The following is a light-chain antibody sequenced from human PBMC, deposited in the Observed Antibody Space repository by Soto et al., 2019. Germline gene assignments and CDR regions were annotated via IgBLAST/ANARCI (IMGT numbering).Light chain of an antibody. J-gene: IGKJ2*01. CDR2: AAS. CDR3: QKYNSAPHT. V-gene: IGKV1-27*01. CDR1: QGISIY. Sequence: DIQMTQSPSSLSASVGDRVTITCRASQGISIYLAWYQQKPGKVPKLLIYAASTLQSGVPSRFSGSGSRTDFTLTISSLQPEDVATYYCQKYNSAPHTFGQGTKLEIK.